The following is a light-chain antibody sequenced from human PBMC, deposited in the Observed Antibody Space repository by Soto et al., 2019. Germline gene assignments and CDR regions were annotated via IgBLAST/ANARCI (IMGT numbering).Light chain of an antibody. J-gene: IGKJ5*01. CDR1: QVINNY. V-gene: IGKV1-27*01. Sequence: DIQMTQSPSSLSASVGDRITITCRASQVINNYVAWYQQQTGKVPKLLIYGASTMQSGVPSRFSGSGSGTNFTLTISSLQPEDVATYYCQKYNTAPITFGQGTRLDIK. CDR3: QKYNTAPIT. CDR2: GAS.